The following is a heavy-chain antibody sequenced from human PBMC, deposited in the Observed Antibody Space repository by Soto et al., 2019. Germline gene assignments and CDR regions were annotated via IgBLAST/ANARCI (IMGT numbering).Heavy chain of an antibody. CDR1: GFNFNTFA. CDR2: ISSSGGSR. CDR3: AKDPSSPWTANWVDP. Sequence: GGSLRLSCAASGFNFNTFAMSWIRQAPGKGLEWVSHISSSGGSRDYADSVRGRFTISRDNSKNILFLQMNSLRVDDTAIYYCAKDPSSPWTANWVDPWGKGTMVTVYS. J-gene: IGHJ5*02. V-gene: IGHV3-23*01. D-gene: IGHD1-1*01.